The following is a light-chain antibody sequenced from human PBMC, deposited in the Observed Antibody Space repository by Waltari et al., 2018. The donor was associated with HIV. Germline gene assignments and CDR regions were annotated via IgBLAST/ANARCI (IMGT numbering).Light chain of an antibody. V-gene: IGKV4-1*01. CDR3: QQFSLSPPLT. Sequence: DIVMTQSPDSLSVSLGERATINCKSSQSLLFGSNNKNRLAWYQQRPGQPPKLLISWASTRESGVPDRFSGSGSGTDFTLTINSLQAEDVAVYYCQQFSLSPPLTFGGGTKVKIK. CDR1: QSLLFGSNNKNR. CDR2: WAS. J-gene: IGKJ4*01.